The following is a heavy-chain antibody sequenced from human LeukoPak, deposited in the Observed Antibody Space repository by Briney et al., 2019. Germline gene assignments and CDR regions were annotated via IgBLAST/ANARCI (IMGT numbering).Heavy chain of an antibody. D-gene: IGHD3-16*01. CDR1: GGSISSYY. V-gene: IGHV4-59*01. Sequence: PSETLSLTCTVSGGSISSYYWSWIRQPPGKGLEWIGYIYYSGGTNYNPSLKSRVTISVDTSKNQFSLKLSSVTAADTAVYYCASGGMDYFDYWGQGTLVTVSS. J-gene: IGHJ4*02. CDR2: IYYSGGT. CDR3: ASGGMDYFDY.